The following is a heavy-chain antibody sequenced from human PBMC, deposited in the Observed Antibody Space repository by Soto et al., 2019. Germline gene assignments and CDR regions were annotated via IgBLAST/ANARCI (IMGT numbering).Heavy chain of an antibody. V-gene: IGHV4-31*03. CDR3: ALYYYDSSGYPYGMDV. CDR2: IYYSGST. D-gene: IGHD3-22*01. J-gene: IGHJ6*02. CDR1: GGSISSGVYY. Sequence: PSETLSLTCTVSGGSISSGVYYWSWIRQHPGKGLEWIGYIYYSGSTYYNPSLKSRVTISVDTSKNQFSLKLSSVTAADTAVYYCALYYYDSSGYPYGMDVWGQGTTVTVSS.